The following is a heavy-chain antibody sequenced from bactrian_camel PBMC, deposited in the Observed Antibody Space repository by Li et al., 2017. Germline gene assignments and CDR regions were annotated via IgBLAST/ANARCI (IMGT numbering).Heavy chain of an antibody. V-gene: IGHV3S53*01. Sequence: HVQLVESGGGSAQAGGSLRVSCSASRNSKRRHCMGWFRQIPDREREGVAGIESDGSTSYADSVKGRFTISQDSAKNILYLQMHSLKPEDTAMYYCAAVRFGGPLSGYDDCPLRFEYNYWGQGTQVTVS. CDR3: AAVRFGGPLSGYDDCPLRFEYNY. J-gene: IGHJ4*01. CDR1: RNSKRRHC. CDR2: IESDGST. D-gene: IGHD4*01.